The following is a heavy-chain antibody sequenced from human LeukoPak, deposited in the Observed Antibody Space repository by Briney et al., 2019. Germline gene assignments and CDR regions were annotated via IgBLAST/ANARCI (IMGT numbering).Heavy chain of an antibody. CDR1: GYTFTGHY. Sequence: GASVNVSCKASGYTFTGHYMHWVRQAPGQGLEWMGLINPNSGGTNYAQKFQGRVTMARDTSISTAYMELSRLRSDDTAVYYCARSDQFPYYMDVWGKGTTVTVSS. V-gene: IGHV1-2*02. CDR2: INPNSGGT. D-gene: IGHD2-2*01. CDR3: ARSDQFPYYMDV. J-gene: IGHJ6*03.